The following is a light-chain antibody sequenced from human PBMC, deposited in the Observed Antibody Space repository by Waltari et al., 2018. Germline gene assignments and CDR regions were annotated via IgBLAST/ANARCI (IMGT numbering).Light chain of an antibody. Sequence: QSVLTQPPSVSAAPGQKVTIPCSGSSPNIGNNYVSWYQQLPGTAPKLLIYDNNKRPSGIPDRFSGSKSGTSATLGITGLQTGDEADYYCGTWDSSLSAEAVFGGGTQLTVL. CDR3: GTWDSSLSAEAV. CDR2: DNN. V-gene: IGLV1-51*01. CDR1: SPNIGNNY. J-gene: IGLJ7*01.